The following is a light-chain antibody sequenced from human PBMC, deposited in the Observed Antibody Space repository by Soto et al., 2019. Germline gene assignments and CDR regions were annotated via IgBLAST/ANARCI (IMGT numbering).Light chain of an antibody. CDR1: GSDVGGYNY. CDR3: CSYTTSDTRQIV. CDR2: DVS. Sequence: QSVLTQPASVSGSPGQSITISCTGTGSDVGGYNYVSWYRQHPGKAPKFMIYDVSSRPSGVSNRFSGSKSGNTASLTISGLQAEDEVDYYCCSYTTSDTRQIVFGTGTKVTVL. J-gene: IGLJ1*01. V-gene: IGLV2-14*03.